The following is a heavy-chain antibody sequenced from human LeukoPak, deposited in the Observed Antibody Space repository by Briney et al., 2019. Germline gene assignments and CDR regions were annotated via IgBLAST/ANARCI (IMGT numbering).Heavy chain of an antibody. CDR3: ARDRQGGATGY. Sequence: SETLSLTCTVSGGSISSSSYYWGWIRQPPGKGLEWIGSIYYSGSTYYNPSLKSRVTISVDTSKNQFSLKLSSVTAADTAVYYCARDRQGGATGYWGQGTLVTVSS. D-gene: IGHD1-26*01. J-gene: IGHJ4*02. V-gene: IGHV4-39*07. CDR2: IYYSGST. CDR1: GGSISSSSYY.